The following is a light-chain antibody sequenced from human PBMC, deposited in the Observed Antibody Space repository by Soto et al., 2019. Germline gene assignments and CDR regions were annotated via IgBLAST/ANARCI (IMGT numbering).Light chain of an antibody. J-gene: IGLJ3*02. CDR1: TGTVTSGYY. V-gene: IGLV7-43*01. Sequence: QAVVTQEPSVTVSPGGTVTLTCASSTGTVTSGYYPNWFQQKPGQPPRTLIYSTSNKQSWTPARFSGSLLGGKAALTLSGVQPEDEADYYCLLYDGGAWVFGGGTKLTVL. CDR3: LLYDGGAWV. CDR2: STS.